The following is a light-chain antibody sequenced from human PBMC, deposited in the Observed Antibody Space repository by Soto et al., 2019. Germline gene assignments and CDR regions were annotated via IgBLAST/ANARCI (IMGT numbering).Light chain of an antibody. J-gene: IGKJ1*01. CDR1: QSLVYSDGNTY. V-gene: IGKV2-30*01. CDR2: KVS. CDR3: MQATHWPPT. Sequence: VVMTQSPLSLPVTLGQPASISCRSSQSLVYSDGNTYLNWFQQRPGQSPRRLIYKVSNRDSGVPDRFSGSGSGTDFTLKISRVEAEDVGVYYPMQATHWPPTSGQGTKVDIK.